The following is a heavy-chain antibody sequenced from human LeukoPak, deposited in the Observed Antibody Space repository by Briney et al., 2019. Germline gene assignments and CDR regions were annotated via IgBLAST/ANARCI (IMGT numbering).Heavy chain of an antibody. V-gene: IGHV3-48*01. D-gene: IGHD7-27*01. CDR3: AKLSSNWAREYFDY. CDR1: GFTFTSYG. Sequence: GGSLRLSCATSGFTFTSYGMNWVRQAPGKGLEWVSYISNSAVLYADSVKGRFTISRDNARNALYLQMNSLRAEDTVVYYCAKLSSNWAREYFDYWGQGTLVTVSS. CDR2: ISNSAV. J-gene: IGHJ4*02.